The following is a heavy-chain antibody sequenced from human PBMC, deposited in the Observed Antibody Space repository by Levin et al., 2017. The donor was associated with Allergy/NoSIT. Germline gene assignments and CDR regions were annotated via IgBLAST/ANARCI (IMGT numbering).Heavy chain of an antibody. CDR3: ARVMHYYDMLTGTFDY. CDR1: GFTVSSNY. CDR2: IYSGGST. V-gene: IGHV3-66*01. D-gene: IGHD3-9*01. Sequence: GESLKISCAASGFTVSSNYMSWVRQAPGKGLEWVSVIYSGGSTYYADSVKGRFTISRDNSKNTLYLQMNSLRAEDTAVYYCARVMHYYDMLTGTFDYWGQGTLVTVSS. J-gene: IGHJ4*02.